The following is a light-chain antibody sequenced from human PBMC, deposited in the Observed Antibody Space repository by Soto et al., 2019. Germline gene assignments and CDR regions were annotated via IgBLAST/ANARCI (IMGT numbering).Light chain of an antibody. Sequence: QSVLTQPPSVSAAPGQKVTISCSGSSSNIGYHYVSWYQQLPGTAPKLLIYDNNKRPSGIPDRFSGSKSGTSATLGITGLQTGDEADYYCATWDDSLSAAVFGGGTQLTVL. CDR3: ATWDDSLSAAV. CDR1: SSNIGYHY. V-gene: IGLV1-51*01. CDR2: DNN. J-gene: IGLJ2*01.